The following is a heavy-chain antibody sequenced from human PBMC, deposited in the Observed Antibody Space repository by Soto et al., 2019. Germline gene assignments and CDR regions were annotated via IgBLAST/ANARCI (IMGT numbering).Heavy chain of an antibody. V-gene: IGHV1-3*01. CDR1: GYTFTIYA. CDR2: INAGNGNT. Sequence: GASVKVSCKASGYTFTIYAMHWVRQAPGQRLEWMGWINAGNGNTKYSQKFQGRVTITRDTSASTAYMELSSLRSEDTAVYYCARERSGYYYFDYWGQGTLVTVSS. J-gene: IGHJ4*02. CDR3: ARERSGYYYFDY. D-gene: IGHD3-3*01.